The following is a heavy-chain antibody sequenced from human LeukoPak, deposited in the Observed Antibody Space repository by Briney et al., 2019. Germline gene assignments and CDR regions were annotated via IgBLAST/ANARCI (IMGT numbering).Heavy chain of an antibody. J-gene: IGHJ6*03. V-gene: IGHV4-4*02. Sequence: SETLSLTCVVSGGSIISGNWWSWVRQPPGKGLEWIGEIYHSGRTNYNPSLKSRVTISVDTSKNQFSLNVSSVTAADTAVYYCARATSSYFYYMDVWGKGTTVTISS. CDR1: GGSIISGNW. CDR3: ARATSSYFYYMDV. CDR2: IYHSGRT. D-gene: IGHD5-12*01.